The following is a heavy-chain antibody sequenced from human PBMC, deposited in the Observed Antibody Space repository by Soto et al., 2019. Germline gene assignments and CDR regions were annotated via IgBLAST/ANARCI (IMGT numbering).Heavy chain of an antibody. Sequence: EVQLLESGGGLVQPGGSLRLSCAASGFTFATYTMSWVRQTPGKGLEWVSAITGSAGRTYYADSVKGRFTISRDNSKNTGYLQMNSLGAEDTAVYYCAKNAAATMRVGFDYWGQGTLVTVSS. D-gene: IGHD6-25*01. J-gene: IGHJ4*02. CDR3: AKNAAATMRVGFDY. CDR2: ITGSAGRT. CDR1: GFTFATYT. V-gene: IGHV3-23*01.